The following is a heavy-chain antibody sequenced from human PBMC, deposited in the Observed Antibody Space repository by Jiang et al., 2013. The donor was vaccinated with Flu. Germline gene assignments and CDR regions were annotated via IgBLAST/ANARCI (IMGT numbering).Heavy chain of an antibody. D-gene: IGHD3-16*01. V-gene: IGHV4-34*01. J-gene: IGHJ4*02. CDR2: INHSGST. CDR1: GGSFSGYY. CDR3: ARRRGRSRAVRRPFDY. Sequence: LLKPSETLSLTCAVYGGSFSGYYWSWIRQPPGKGLEWIGEINHSGSTNYNPSLKSRVTISVDTSKNQFSLKLSSVTAADTAVYYCARRRGRSRAVRRPFDYWGQGTLVTVSS.